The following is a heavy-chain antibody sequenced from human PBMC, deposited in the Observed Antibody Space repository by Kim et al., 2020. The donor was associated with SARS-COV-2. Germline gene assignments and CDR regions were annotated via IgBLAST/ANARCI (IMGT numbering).Heavy chain of an antibody. CDR2: TYYRSKWYT. CDR1: GDSVSSKNAA. D-gene: IGHD2-15*01. V-gene: IGHV6-1*01. Sequence: SQTLSLTCAISGDSVSSKNAAWNWIRQSPSRGLEWLGRTYYRSKWYTDYAGSVKSRITIKPDTSKNHFSLQLNSVTPEDTAVYFCARVDCSGGSCYSSYFDYWGLGTLVNVSP. J-gene: IGHJ4*02. CDR3: ARVDCSGGSCYSSYFDY.